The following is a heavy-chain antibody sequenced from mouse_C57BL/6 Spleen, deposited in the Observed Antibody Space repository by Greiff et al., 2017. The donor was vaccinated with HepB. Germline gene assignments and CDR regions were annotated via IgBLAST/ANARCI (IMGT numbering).Heavy chain of an antibody. Sequence: VQLKQSVAELVRPGASVKLSCTASGFNIKNTYMHWVKQRPEQGLEWIGRIDPANGNTKYAPKFQGKATITADTSSNTAYLQLSSLTSEDTAIYYCAGSYDYDGNAMDDWGQGTSVTVSS. CDR3: AGSYDYDGNAMDD. CDR1: GFNIKNTY. D-gene: IGHD2-4*01. J-gene: IGHJ4*01. CDR2: IDPANGNT. V-gene: IGHV14-3*01.